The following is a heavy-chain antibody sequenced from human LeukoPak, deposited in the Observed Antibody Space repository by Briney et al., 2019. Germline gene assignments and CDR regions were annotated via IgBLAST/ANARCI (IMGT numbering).Heavy chain of an antibody. D-gene: IGHD5/OR15-5a*01. CDR2: INPNSGGT. V-gene: IGHV1-2*02. CDR3: ARVSSTRHYYMDV. J-gene: IGHJ6*03. Sequence: ASVKVSCKASGYTFTDYYVNWVRQAPGQGLEWMGWINPNSGGTNYAQNFQGRVTMTRDTSMTTAYMELSRLRSDDTAMYYCARVSSTRHYYMDVWGRGTTVTVS. CDR1: GYTFTDYY.